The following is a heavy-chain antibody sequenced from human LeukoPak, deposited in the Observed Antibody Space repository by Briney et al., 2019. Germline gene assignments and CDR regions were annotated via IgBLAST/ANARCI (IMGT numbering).Heavy chain of an antibody. CDR1: GGSISSGGYY. D-gene: IGHD4-17*01. Sequence: KSSETLSLTCTVSGGSISSGGYYWSWIRQHPGKGLEWIGYIYYSGSTYYNPSLKSRVTISVDTSKNQFSLKLSSVTAADTAVYYCASRSPDYGDPYYWGQGTLVTVSS. V-gene: IGHV4-31*03. CDR3: ASRSPDYGDPYY. CDR2: IYYSGST. J-gene: IGHJ4*02.